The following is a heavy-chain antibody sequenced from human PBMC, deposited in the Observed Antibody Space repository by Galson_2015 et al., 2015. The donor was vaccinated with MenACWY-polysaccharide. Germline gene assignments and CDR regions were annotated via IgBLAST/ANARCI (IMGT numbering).Heavy chain of an antibody. V-gene: IGHV3-30*02. CDR2: IRYDGSNK. CDR3: TRVDYYDSSGAYFDY. Sequence: SLRLSCAASGFTFSSYGMHWVRQAPGKGLEWVAFIRYDGSNKYYADSVKGRFTISRDNSKNTLYLQMNSLRAEDTAVYYCTRVDYYDSSGAYFDYWGQGTLVAVSS. J-gene: IGHJ4*02. CDR1: GFTFSSYG. D-gene: IGHD3-22*01.